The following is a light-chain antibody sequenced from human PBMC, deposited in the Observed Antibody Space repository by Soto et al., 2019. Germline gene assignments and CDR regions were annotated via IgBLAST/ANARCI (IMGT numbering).Light chain of an antibody. CDR3: SSYTSSNSLA. Sequence: QSALTQPASVSGSPGQSITISCTGTSSDIGGYNFVSWYQQHPGKAPKLMIHEVRNRPSGVSNRFSGSKSGNTAFLTIYGLQAEDEAVYYCSSYTSSNSLAFGGGTKLTVL. V-gene: IGLV2-14*01. CDR1: SSDIGGYNF. J-gene: IGLJ2*01. CDR2: EVR.